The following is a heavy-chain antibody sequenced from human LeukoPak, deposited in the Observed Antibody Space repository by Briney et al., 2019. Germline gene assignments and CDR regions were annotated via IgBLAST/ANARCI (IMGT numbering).Heavy chain of an antibody. V-gene: IGHV3-30*18. Sequence: GGSLSLSCAASGFTFSSYDIHWVRQAPGKGLEWVAVISYDGSNKFYADSVKGRFTISRDNSKNTLSLQMNSLRAEDTAVYYCANSPSYWGQGTLVTVSS. CDR3: ANSPSY. CDR1: GFTFSSYD. CDR2: ISYDGSNK. J-gene: IGHJ4*02.